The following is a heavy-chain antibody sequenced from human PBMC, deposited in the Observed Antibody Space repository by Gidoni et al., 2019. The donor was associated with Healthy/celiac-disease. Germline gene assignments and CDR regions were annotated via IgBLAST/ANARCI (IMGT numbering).Heavy chain of an antibody. V-gene: IGHV3-7*01. CDR3: ARGSGSGYDWFTDY. Sequence: EVQLVESGGGLFQPGGSLRLSCAASGFTFSSYWMSWVRQAPGKGLEWVANIKQDGSEKYYVDSVKGRFTISRDNAKNSLYLQMNSLRAEDTAVYYCARGSGSGYDWFTDYWGQGTLVTVSS. CDR1: GFTFSSYW. CDR2: IKQDGSEK. J-gene: IGHJ4*02. D-gene: IGHD5-12*01.